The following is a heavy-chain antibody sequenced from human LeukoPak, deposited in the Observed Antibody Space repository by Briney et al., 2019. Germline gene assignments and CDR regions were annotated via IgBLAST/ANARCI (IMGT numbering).Heavy chain of an antibody. CDR2: IYTSGST. D-gene: IGHD6-13*01. J-gene: IGHJ6*03. Sequence: PSETLSLTCTVSGGSISSSSYYWGWIRQPAGKGLEWIGRIYTSGSTNYNPSLKSRVTMSVDTSKNQFSLKLSSVTAADTAVYYCARVARTAAPLRGSHHYYMDVWGKGTTVTVSS. CDR3: ARVARTAAPLRGSHHYYMDV. CDR1: GGSISSSSYY. V-gene: IGHV4-61*02.